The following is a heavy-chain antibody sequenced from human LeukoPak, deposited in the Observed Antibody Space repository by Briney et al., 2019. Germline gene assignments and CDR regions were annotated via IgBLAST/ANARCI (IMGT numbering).Heavy chain of an antibody. CDR3: ARALYYYDSRSYGDFDY. D-gene: IGHD3-22*01. J-gene: IGHJ4*02. Sequence: ASVKVSCKASGHSLTRCYMHSVRQAPGQGLEWMGIMNPSGTSTKYAQKFQGRVIMTGDTSTSTVYMELRSLRSDDTAGYYCARALYYYDSRSYGDFDYWGQGTLVTVSS. V-gene: IGHV1-46*01. CDR1: GHSLTRCY. CDR2: MNPSGTST.